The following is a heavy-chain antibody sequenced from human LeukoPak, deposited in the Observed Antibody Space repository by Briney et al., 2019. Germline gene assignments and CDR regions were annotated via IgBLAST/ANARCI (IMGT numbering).Heavy chain of an antibody. CDR2: IYYSGST. V-gene: IGHV4-59*08. CDR3: ARLDNIVGATTFDY. D-gene: IGHD1-26*01. CDR1: GGSISSYY. J-gene: IGHJ4*02. Sequence: PSETLSLTCTVSGGSISSYYWSWIRQPPGKGLEWIGYIYYSGSTNYNPSLKSRVTISVDTSKNLFSLKLSSVTAADTAVYYCARLDNIVGATTFDYWGQGTLVTVSS.